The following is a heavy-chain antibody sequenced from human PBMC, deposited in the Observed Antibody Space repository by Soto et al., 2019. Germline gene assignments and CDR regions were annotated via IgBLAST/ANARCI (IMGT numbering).Heavy chain of an antibody. CDR1: GGSISSSSYY. V-gene: IGHV4-39*01. CDR3: ASWIYSDAFDI. CDR2: IYYSGST. D-gene: IGHD1-1*01. Sequence: QLQLQESGPGLVKPSETLSLTCTVSGGSISSSSYYWGWIRQPPGKGLEWIGSIYYSGSTYYNPSLKSRVTISVDTSKNQFSLKLSSVTAADTAVYYCASWIYSDAFDIWGQGTMVTVSS. J-gene: IGHJ3*02.